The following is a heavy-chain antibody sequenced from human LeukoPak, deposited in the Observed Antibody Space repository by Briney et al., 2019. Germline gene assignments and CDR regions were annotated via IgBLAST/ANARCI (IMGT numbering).Heavy chain of an antibody. CDR2: IYYSGST. CDR1: GGSFSGYY. D-gene: IGHD3-16*01. Sequence: PSETLSLTCAVYGGSFSGYYWSWIRQPPGKGLEWIGYIYYSGSTNYNPSLKSRVTIPVDTSKNQFSLKLSSVTAADTAVYYCARVGAPYHYYYYGMDVWGQGTTVTVSS. V-gene: IGHV4-59*01. J-gene: IGHJ6*02. CDR3: ARVGAPYHYYYYGMDV.